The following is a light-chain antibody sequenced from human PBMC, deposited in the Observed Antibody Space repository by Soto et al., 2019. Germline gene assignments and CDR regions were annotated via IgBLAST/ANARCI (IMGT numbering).Light chain of an antibody. V-gene: IGLV2-8*01. J-gene: IGLJ1*01. CDR1: SRDVGGYNW. Sequence: QSALTQPPSASGSPGQSVTISCTGTSRDVGGYNWVSWYQHHPGKVPKLLIYEVDKRPSGVPDRFSGSKSGNTASLTISGLQAEDDADYYCSSYSSTSSSTLVVFGTGTKVTVL. CDR3: SSYSSTSSSTLVV. CDR2: EVD.